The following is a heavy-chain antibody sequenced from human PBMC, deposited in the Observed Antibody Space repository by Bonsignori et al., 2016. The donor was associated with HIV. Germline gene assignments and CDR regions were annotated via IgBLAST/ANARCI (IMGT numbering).Heavy chain of an antibody. V-gene: IGHV1-2*02. D-gene: IGHD2/OR15-2a*01. CDR1: GYTFTGYY. CDR3: ARASSMPVYYYYYMDV. J-gene: IGHJ6*03. CDR2: INPNSGGT. Sequence: ASVKVSCKASGYTFTGYYMHWVRQAPGQGLEWMGWINPNSGGTNYAQKFQGRVTMTRDTSISTAYMELSRLRSDDTAVYYCARASSMPVYYYYYMDVWGQRDHGHRLL.